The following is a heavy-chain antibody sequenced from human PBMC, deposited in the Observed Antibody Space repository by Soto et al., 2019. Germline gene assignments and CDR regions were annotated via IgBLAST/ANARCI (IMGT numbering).Heavy chain of an antibody. Sequence: SETLSLTCTVSNDSFGIYYYNWIRQPPGKGLEWIGYIFYTWSTDYNPSLKSRVTISADTSKKQFSLKLTSVTAADTAVYYCGRSPSRTLITFGGGGWFDPWGQGTLVTVSS. V-gene: IGHV4-59*01. CDR2: IFYTWST. CDR3: GRSPSRTLITFGGGGWFDP. CDR1: NDSFGIYY. J-gene: IGHJ5*02. D-gene: IGHD3-16*01.